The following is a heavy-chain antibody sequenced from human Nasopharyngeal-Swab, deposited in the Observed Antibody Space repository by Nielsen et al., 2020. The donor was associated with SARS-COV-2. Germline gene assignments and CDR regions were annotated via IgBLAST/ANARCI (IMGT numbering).Heavy chain of an antibody. V-gene: IGHV4-34*01. D-gene: IGHD6-19*01. J-gene: IGHJ5*02. CDR2: INHSGST. Sequence: GSLRLSCAVYGGSCSGYYWSWIRQPPGKGLEWIGEINHSGSTNYNPSLKSRVTISVDTSKNQFSLKLSSVTAADTAVYYCARAKQWLVLRWFDPWGQGTLVTVSS. CDR3: ARAKQWLVLRWFDP. CDR1: GGSCSGYY.